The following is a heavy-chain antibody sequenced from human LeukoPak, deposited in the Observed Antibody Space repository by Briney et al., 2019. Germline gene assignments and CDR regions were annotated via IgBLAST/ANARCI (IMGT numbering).Heavy chain of an antibody. CDR1: GFTFSIYA. Sequence: PGGSLRLSCAASGFTFSIYAMSWVRQAPGKGLEWVSDISGSGDSSYYADSVKGRFTLSRDNSKNTLYLQMNSLRAEDTAVYYCARDNAAAGTFDYWGQGTLVTVSA. CDR2: ISGSGDSS. D-gene: IGHD6-13*01. V-gene: IGHV3-23*01. J-gene: IGHJ4*02. CDR3: ARDNAAAGTFDY.